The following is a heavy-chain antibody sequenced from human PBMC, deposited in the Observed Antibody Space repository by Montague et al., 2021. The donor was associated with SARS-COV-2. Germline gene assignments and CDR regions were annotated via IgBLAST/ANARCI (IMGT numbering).Heavy chain of an antibody. J-gene: IGHJ5*02. D-gene: IGHD3-16*02. CDR2: ISHSGST. V-gene: IGHV4-34*01. CDR1: GGSFSGYY. Sequence: SETLSLTCAVYGGSFSGYYWSWIRQPPGPGLEWIGDISHSGSTNSNPSLKSRVTISVDTSKNQFSLKLSSATAADTAAYYCARGPHLLRYRYNRFDPWGQGTVVTVSS. CDR3: ARGPHLLRYRYNRFDP.